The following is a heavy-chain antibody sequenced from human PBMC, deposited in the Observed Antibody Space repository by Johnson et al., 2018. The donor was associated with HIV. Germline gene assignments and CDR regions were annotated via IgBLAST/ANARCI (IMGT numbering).Heavy chain of an antibody. J-gene: IGHJ3*02. CDR2: IYSGGST. D-gene: IGHD5-24*01. V-gene: IGHV3-66*01. CDR3: AREWLYGFDI. Sequence: EVQLVESGGGWVKPGGSLSLSCAASGFTFSDSYMNWIRQAPGKGLEWVSVIYSGGSTYYADSVKGRFTISRDNSKNTLYLQMNRLRAEDTAVYYCAREWLYGFDIWGQGTMVTVSS. CDR1: GFTFSDSY.